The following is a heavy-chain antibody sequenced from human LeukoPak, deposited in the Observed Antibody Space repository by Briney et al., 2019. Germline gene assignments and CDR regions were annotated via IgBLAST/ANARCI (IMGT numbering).Heavy chain of an antibody. CDR1: GFTFSSYW. J-gene: IGHJ2*01. Sequence: GGSLRLSCVASGFTFSSYWMHWVRQGPGKGLVWVSRIKNDGSSTSYADSVKGRFTISRDNAKNTLYLQLNSLRAEDTAIYYCAKVGERDGDYWYFDLWGRGTLVTVSS. CDR3: AKVGERDGDYWYFDL. CDR2: IKNDGSST. D-gene: IGHD4-17*01. V-gene: IGHV3-74*01.